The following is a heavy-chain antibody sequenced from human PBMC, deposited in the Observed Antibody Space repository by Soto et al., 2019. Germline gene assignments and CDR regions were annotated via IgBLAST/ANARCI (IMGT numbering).Heavy chain of an antibody. CDR3: ARNIAPAGPMYDPFDM. D-gene: IGHD6-13*01. J-gene: IGHJ3*02. CDR1: GDTFGSYT. CDR2: IIPILDIR. V-gene: IGHV1-69*02. Sequence: SVKVSCKASGDTFGSYTFNWVRLAPGQGPEWMGRIIPILDIRDYAQKFQGRITFAVDRSTTTVYMELSSLRSEDTAIYYCARNIAPAGPMYDPFDMWG.